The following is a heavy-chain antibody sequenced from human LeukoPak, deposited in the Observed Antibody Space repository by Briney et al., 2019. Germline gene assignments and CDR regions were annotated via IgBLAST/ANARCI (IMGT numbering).Heavy chain of an antibody. CDR2: IYTSGST. CDR1: GASISSYY. Sequence: SETLSLTCTVSGASISSYYWSWIRQPPGKGLEWIGYIYTSGSTNYNPSLKSRVTISVDTSKNQFSLKLSSVTAADTAVYYCARQMTTVTTGGSSKPYYYYMDVWGKGTTVTVSS. D-gene: IGHD4-17*01. CDR3: ARQMTTVTTGGSSKPYYYYMDV. V-gene: IGHV4-4*09. J-gene: IGHJ6*03.